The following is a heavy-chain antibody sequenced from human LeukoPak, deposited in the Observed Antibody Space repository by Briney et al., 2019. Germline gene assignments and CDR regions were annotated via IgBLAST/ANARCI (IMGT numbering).Heavy chain of an antibody. CDR3: ARADCSGGSCYSNDY. Sequence: SETLSLTCTVSGGSISSYYWSWIRQPPGKGPEWIGYIYYSGSTNYNPSLKSRVTISVDTSKNQFSLKLSSVTAADTAVYYCARADCSGGSCYSNDYWGQGTLVTVSS. V-gene: IGHV4-59*13. D-gene: IGHD2-15*01. J-gene: IGHJ4*02. CDR2: IYYSGST. CDR1: GGSISSYY.